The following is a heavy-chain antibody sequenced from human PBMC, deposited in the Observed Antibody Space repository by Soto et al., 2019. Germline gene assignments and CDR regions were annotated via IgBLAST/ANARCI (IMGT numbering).Heavy chain of an antibody. CDR1: GFTFSSYD. CDR3: ARAFQITIFGVVTGPGF. V-gene: IGHV3-13*01. Sequence: GGSLRLSCAASGFTFSSYDMHWVRQATGKGLEWVSAIGTAGDTYYPGSVKGRFTISRENAKNSLYLQMNSLRAEDTAVYYCARAFQITIFGVVTGPGFRAQRTLDTGSS. CDR2: IGTAGDT. D-gene: IGHD3-3*01. J-gene: IGHJ4*02.